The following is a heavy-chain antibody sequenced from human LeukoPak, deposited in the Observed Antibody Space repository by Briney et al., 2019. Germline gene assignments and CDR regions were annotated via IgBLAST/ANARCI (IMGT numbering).Heavy chain of an antibody. D-gene: IGHD1-26*01. CDR1: SYTFTRYG. J-gene: IGHJ4*02. V-gene: IGHV1-18*01. Sequence: GASVKVSCKASSYTFTRYGINWVRQAPGQGLEWMGWISGSNGNTNYAQKFQGRVSMTADTSTSTAYMELRSLRPDDTAVYYCARSGRGTYYYFDLWGQGTLVTVSS. CDR2: ISGSNGNT. CDR3: ARSGRGTYYYFDL.